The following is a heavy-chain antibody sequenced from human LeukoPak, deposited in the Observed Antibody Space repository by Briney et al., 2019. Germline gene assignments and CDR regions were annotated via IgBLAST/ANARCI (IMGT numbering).Heavy chain of an antibody. D-gene: IGHD1-26*01. J-gene: IGHJ4*02. Sequence: GESLKISCQVSGYSFTNYWIGWVRQMPGKGLEWMGSIDPGDSDTRYSPSFQGQVTISADKSISTAYLQWSSLKASDTAMYYCARSRGGGSYDQWGQGTLVTVSS. V-gene: IGHV5-51*01. CDR2: IDPGDSDT. CDR3: ARSRGGGSYDQ. CDR1: GYSFTNYW.